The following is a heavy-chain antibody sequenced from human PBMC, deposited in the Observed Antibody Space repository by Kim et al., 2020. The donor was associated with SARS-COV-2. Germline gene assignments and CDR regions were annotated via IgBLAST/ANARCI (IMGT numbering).Heavy chain of an antibody. V-gene: IGHV3-64D*09. CDR3: VKEPLKKMATILGY. J-gene: IGHJ4*02. D-gene: IGHD5-12*01. CDR1: GFTFSSYA. CDR2: ISINGGST. Sequence: GGSLRLSCSASGFTFSSYAMHWVRQAPGKGLEYVSAISINGGSTYYADSVKGRFTISRDNSKNTLYLQMSSLRAEDTAVYYCVKEPLKKMATILGYWGQGTLVTVSS.